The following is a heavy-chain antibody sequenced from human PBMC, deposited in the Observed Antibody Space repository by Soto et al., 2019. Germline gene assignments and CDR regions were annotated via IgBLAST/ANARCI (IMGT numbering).Heavy chain of an antibody. D-gene: IGHD3-9*01. CDR3: ARSKNILTGYYGFGHRFDY. Sequence: PSETLSLTCAVYGGSFSGYYWSWIRQPPGKGLEWIGEINHSGSTNYNPSLKSRVTISVDTSKNQFSLKLSSVTAADTAVYYCARSKNILTGYYGFGHRFDYWGQGTLVTVSS. V-gene: IGHV4-34*01. CDR2: INHSGST. J-gene: IGHJ4*02. CDR1: GGSFSGYY.